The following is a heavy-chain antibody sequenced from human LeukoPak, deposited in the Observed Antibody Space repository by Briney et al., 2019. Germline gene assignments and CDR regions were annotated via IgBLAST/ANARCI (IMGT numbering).Heavy chain of an antibody. CDR2: ISAGGGVT. CDR3: AKAGWYSAKTYATYDDAYDI. D-gene: IGHD1-26*01. J-gene: IGHJ3*02. Sequence: PGGSLRLSCAASGFIFSNYAMSWVRQAPGKGLEWVSAISAGGGVTYYADSAKGRFTISRDNSNKKVFLQMNSLRADDTAVYYCAKAGWYSAKTYATYDDAYDIWGRGTMVTVSS. CDR1: GFIFSNYA. V-gene: IGHV3-23*01.